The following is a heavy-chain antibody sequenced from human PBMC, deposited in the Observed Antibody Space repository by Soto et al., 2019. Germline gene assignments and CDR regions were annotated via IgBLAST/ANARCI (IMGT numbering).Heavy chain of an antibody. CDR1: GXTFSNAG. CDR3: TTAHPRGPDY. Sequence: GSLRLSCATSGXTFSNAGMNWVRQAPGKGLEWVGRIKSKTDGGKIDYPAPVKGRFTISGDDSRNTLYLKMNSLKTADTAVYYCTTAHPRGPDYWGQGTLVTVSS. V-gene: IGHV3-15*01. D-gene: IGHD5-12*01. CDR2: IKSKTDGGKI. J-gene: IGHJ4*02.